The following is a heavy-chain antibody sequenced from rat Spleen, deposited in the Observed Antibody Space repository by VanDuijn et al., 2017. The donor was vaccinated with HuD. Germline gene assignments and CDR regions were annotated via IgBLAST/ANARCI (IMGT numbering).Heavy chain of an antibody. CDR2: IWAGGST. CDR3: ARLRTSPFYFDH. CDR1: GFSLGSNG. D-gene: IGHD3-8*01. Sequence: QVQLKESGPGLMQPSETLSLTCTVSGFSLGSNGVGWVRQPLGKGLMWMGTIWAGGSTNYNSAVQSRLSINRDTSKSQVFLKMDSLQPEDTGTYYCARLRTSPFYFDHWGQGVMVTVSS. J-gene: IGHJ2*01. V-gene: IGHV2-72*01.